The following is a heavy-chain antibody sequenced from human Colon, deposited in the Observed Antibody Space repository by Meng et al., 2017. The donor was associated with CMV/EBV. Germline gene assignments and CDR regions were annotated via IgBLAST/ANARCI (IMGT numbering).Heavy chain of an antibody. CDR2: IYYSGST. V-gene: IGHV4-30-4*01. CDR1: ISSSDYY. Sequence: ISSSDYYWSWISQSPEKGLEWIGYIYYSGSTYFNPSLDSRLAISVDTSKSQFSLQLSSVTAADTAVYYCARTPGHHDSSGFYYYFDYWGPGTLVTVSS. CDR3: ARTPGHHDSSGFYYYFDY. D-gene: IGHD3-22*01. J-gene: IGHJ4*02.